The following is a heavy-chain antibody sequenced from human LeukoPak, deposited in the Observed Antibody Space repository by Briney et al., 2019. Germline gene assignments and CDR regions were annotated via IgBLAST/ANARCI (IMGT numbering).Heavy chain of an antibody. Sequence: GGSLRLSCAASGFTFSSYSMNWVRQAPGKGLEWVASISTSSTYIYYADSLKGRFTISRDNAKNSLYLQMNGLRAEDTAVYYCARDRNLMSDACDIWGQGTMVTVSS. J-gene: IGHJ3*02. CDR1: GFTFSSYS. CDR3: ARDRNLMSDACDI. CDR2: ISTSSTYI. D-gene: IGHD3-16*01. V-gene: IGHV3-21*01.